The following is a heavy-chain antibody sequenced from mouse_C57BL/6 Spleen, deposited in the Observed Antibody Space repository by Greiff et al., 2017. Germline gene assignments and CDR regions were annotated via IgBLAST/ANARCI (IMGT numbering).Heavy chain of an antibody. CDR3: ARDRFITTVVALDY. CDR1: GFTFSSYA. CDR2: ISDGGSYT. Sequence: DVMLVESGGGLVKPGGSLKLSCAASGFTFSSYAMSWVRQTPEKRLEWVATISDGGSYTYYPDNVKGRFTISRDNAKNNLYLQMSHLKSEDTAMYYCARDRFITTVVALDYWGQGTTLTVSS. D-gene: IGHD1-1*01. J-gene: IGHJ2*01. V-gene: IGHV5-4*01.